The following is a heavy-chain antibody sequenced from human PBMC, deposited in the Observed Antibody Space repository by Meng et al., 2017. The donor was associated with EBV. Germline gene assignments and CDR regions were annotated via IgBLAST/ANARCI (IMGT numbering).Heavy chain of an antibody. D-gene: IGHD2-2*01. Sequence: AQRQESHPGPVVPSCPLPLTTPVSGASCSGVTFPWSWIRQPPGKELQWIGYIYDGGTTIYNPSLKNRVTIFLDTSRNQFSLGLRSVTTADTAVYYCAKSSSSTPGVVDSWGQGTLVTVSS. J-gene: IGHJ4*02. CDR3: AKSSSSTPGVVDS. CDR1: GASCSGVTFP. CDR2: IYDGGTT. V-gene: IGHV4-61*01.